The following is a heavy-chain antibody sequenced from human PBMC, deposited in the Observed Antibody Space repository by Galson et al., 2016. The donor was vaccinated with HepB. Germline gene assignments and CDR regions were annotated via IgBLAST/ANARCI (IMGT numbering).Heavy chain of an antibody. D-gene: IGHD6-25*01. J-gene: IGHJ4*02. CDR3: ARQQEAQDGYDF. Sequence: ETLSLTCAVSGASINNRNWWGWVRQPPGQGLEWIGEVYRSGSTNYPPSLKRRVSMSVDKSKNQFSLKMTSVTAADTAVYYCARQQEAQDGYDFWGQGTLVTVSS. CDR1: GASINNRNW. CDR2: VYRSGST. V-gene: IGHV4-4*02.